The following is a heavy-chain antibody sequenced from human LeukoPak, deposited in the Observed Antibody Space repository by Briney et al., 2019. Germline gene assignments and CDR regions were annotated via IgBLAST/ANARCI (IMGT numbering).Heavy chain of an antibody. V-gene: IGHV3-23*01. D-gene: IGHD2-8*01. J-gene: IGHJ4*02. CDR1: GFTFSRYA. Sequence: GGSLRLSCAASGFTFSRYAVNWVRQAPGKGLEWVSAISGSGSCTYYADSVKGRFTISRDSSKNTVHLQMNTLRAEDTAVYYCAKAAVPGTKYYIDDWGQGTLVTVAS. CDR3: AKAAVPGTKYYIDD. CDR2: ISGSGSCT.